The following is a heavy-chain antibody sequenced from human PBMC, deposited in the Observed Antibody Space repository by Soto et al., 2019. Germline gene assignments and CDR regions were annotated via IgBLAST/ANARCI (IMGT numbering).Heavy chain of an antibody. Sequence: QVQLAQSGAEVKKPGASVKVSCKASGYTFTNHHMHWVRQVPGEGLEWMGMSNPRGGGTNYPQKFKGRVTMTRDTSTSTAYMELSRLTYYATALYYCLSLDYGQGYWGQGTMVTVSS. CDR3: LSLDYGQGY. CDR2: SNPRGGGT. CDR1: GYTFTNHH. J-gene: IGHJ4*02. D-gene: IGHD3-10*01. V-gene: IGHV1-46*01.